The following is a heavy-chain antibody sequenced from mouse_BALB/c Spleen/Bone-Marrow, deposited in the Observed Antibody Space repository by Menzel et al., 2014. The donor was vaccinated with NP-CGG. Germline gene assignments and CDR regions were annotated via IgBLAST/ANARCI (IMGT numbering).Heavy chain of an antibody. CDR2: INRNGGSS. Sequence: EVQLVESGGGLVQPGGSLKVSCAASGFTFNNYGMSWVRQTPDKRLELVATINRNGGSSYYPDSVKDRFTISRDNAKNTLYLQMSSLKSEDTAIYYCSRGNYGNYVDYFDYWGQGTTLTVSS. CDR1: GFTFNNYG. CDR3: SRGNYGNYVDYFDY. V-gene: IGHV5-6-3*01. D-gene: IGHD2-1*01. J-gene: IGHJ2*01.